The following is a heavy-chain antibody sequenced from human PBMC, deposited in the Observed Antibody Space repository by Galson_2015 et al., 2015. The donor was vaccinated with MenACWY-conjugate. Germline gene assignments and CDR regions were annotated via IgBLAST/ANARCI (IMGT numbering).Heavy chain of an antibody. CDR1: GDSVSSNNAA. CDR3: AREVMFSRNFYAIDY. CDR2: TYFKSKWYN. D-gene: IGHD3-10*02. J-gene: IGHJ4*02. V-gene: IGHV6-1*01. Sequence: CAISGDSVSSNNAAWNWIRQSPSRGLEWLGRTYFKSKWYNGYAASVKSRLTINPDTSKNLISLQLNSVTPEDTAVYYCAREVMFSRNFYAIDYWGQGTRVTVSS.